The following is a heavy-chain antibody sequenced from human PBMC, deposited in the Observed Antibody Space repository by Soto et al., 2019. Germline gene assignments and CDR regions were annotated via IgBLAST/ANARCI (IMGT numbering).Heavy chain of an antibody. CDR1: GDSVSSNSAA. D-gene: IGHD4-4*01. CDR3: ARDRYSNTYFDY. Sequence: HTLSLTCVISGDSVSSNSAAWNWIRQSPSRGLEWLGRTYYSSKLYNDYAVSVKSRIIINPDTSKNQFSLRLNSVTPEDTAVYYCARDRYSNTYFDYWGQGTMVTV. J-gene: IGHJ4*02. V-gene: IGHV6-1*01. CDR2: TYYSSKLYN.